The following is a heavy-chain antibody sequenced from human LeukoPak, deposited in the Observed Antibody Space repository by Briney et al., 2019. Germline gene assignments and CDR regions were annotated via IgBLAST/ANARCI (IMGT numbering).Heavy chain of an antibody. J-gene: IGHJ3*02. Sequence: GGSLRLSCAASGFTVSSNYMSWVRQAPGKGLEWVSVIYSGGSTYYADSVKGRFTISRDNSKNTLYLQMNSLRAEDTAVYYCARDLFYDSSGYWGAFDIWGQGTMVTVSS. V-gene: IGHV3-53*01. CDR3: ARDLFYDSSGYWGAFDI. CDR1: GFTVSSNY. D-gene: IGHD3-22*01. CDR2: IYSGGST.